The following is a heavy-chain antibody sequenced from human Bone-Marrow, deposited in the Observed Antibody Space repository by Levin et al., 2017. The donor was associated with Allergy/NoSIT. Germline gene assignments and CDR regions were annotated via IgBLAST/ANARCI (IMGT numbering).Heavy chain of an antibody. Sequence: LSLTCAASGFTFGHYNMNWVRQAPGKGLEWVSYISYHGSTTFYLDSLKGRFTISRDNALNSVYLQMDSLRREDTAVYYCSRDSNSSGFYSDFDYWGRGIQVTVSA. CDR1: GFTFGHYN. J-gene: IGHJ4*02. CDR3: SRDSNSSGFYSDFDY. CDR2: ISYHGSTT. V-gene: IGHV3-48*01. D-gene: IGHD3-22*01.